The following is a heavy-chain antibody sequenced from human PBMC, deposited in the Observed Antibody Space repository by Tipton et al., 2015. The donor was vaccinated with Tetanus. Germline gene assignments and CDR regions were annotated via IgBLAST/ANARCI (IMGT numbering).Heavy chain of an antibody. CDR2: INPNSGGT. V-gene: IGHV1-2*02. CDR3: ARDPPRDSSWLDLGY. CDR1: GYTFTGYY. J-gene: IGHJ4*02. D-gene: IGHD6-13*01. Sequence: QLVQSGAEVKKPGASVKVSCKASGYTFTGYYMHWVRQDPGQGLEWMGWINPNSGGTNYAQKFQCRVTMTRDTSISTAYMELSRLRSDGTAVFYCARDPPRDSSWLDLGYWGQGTLVPVSS.